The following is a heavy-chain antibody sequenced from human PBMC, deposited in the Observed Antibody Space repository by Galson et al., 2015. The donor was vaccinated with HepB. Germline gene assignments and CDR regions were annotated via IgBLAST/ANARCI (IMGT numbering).Heavy chain of an antibody. D-gene: IGHD3-3*01. CDR2: IYTSGST. CDR3: ARGPPPGAKLRFLEWLGYGGMDV. V-gene: IGHV4-4*07. Sequence: ETLSLTCTVSGGSISSYYWSWIRQPAGKGLEWIGRIYTSGSTNYNPSLKSRVTMSVDTSKNQFSLKLSSVTAADTAVYYCARGPPPGAKLRFLEWLGYGGMDVWGQGTTVTVSS. J-gene: IGHJ6*02. CDR1: GGSISSYY.